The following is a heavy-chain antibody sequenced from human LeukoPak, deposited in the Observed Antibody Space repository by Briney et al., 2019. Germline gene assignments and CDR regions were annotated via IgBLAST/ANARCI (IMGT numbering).Heavy chain of an antibody. V-gene: IGHV3-23*01. CDR3: AKAPRVAVAGGRFDY. CDR1: GFTFSSYR. J-gene: IGHJ4*02. Sequence: GGSLRLSCAASGFTFSSYRMNWVRQAPGKGLEWVSGISGSGNRTYYIDSVKGRFSISRDNSKNTAYLQMNSLRVEDTAVYYCAKAPRVAVAGGRFDYWGQGTLVTVSS. D-gene: IGHD6-19*01. CDR2: ISGSGNRT.